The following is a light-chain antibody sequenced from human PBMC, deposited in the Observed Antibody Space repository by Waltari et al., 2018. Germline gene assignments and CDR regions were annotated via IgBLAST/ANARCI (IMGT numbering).Light chain of an antibody. CDR2: AAS. J-gene: IGKJ1*01. Sequence: DIQMTQSPSSLSASVGDRVTITSRASQSISIYLNWYQQKPGKAPKLLIYAASTLQSGVPSRFSGSGSGTDFTLTISSLQPEDFATYYCQKSSSTPPWTFGQGTKLEIK. CDR3: QKSSSTPPWT. CDR1: QSISIY. V-gene: IGKV1-39*01.